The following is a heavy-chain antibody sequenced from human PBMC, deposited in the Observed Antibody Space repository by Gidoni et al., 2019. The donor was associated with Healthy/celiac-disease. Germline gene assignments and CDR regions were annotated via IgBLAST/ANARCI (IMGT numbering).Heavy chain of an antibody. CDR3: AKYYYGSGSYLHFWLKPSSY. CDR1: GFTFSSSA. D-gene: IGHD3-10*01. Sequence: EVQLLESGGGLVQPGGSLRLSCAASGFTFSSSAMSWVRQAPGKGLEWVSAISGSGGSTYYADSVKGRFTISRDNSKNTLYLQMNSLRAEDTAVYYCAKYYYGSGSYLHFWLKPSSYWGQGTLVTVSS. J-gene: IGHJ4*02. V-gene: IGHV3-23*01. CDR2: ISGSGGST.